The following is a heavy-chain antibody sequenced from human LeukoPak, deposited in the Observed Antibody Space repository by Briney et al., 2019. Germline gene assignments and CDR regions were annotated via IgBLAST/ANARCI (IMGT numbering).Heavy chain of an antibody. Sequence: GRSLRLSCAASGFTFSSYAKHWVRQAPGKGLEWVAVISYDGSNKYYADSVKGRFTISRDNSKNTLYLQMNSLRAEDTAVYYCARDSPIVVVPAAMAIDYWGQGTLVTVSS. CDR3: ARDSPIVVVPAAMAIDY. V-gene: IGHV3-30-3*01. D-gene: IGHD2-2*01. CDR2: ISYDGSNK. CDR1: GFTFSSYA. J-gene: IGHJ4*02.